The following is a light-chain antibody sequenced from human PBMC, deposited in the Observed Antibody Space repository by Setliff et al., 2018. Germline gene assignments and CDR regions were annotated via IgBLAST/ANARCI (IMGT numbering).Light chain of an antibody. CDR2: GNS. CDR3: QSYDSSLSGSDV. CDR1: SSNIGAGYD. Sequence: QSVLTQPPSVSGAPGQRVTISCTGSSSNIGAGYDVHWYQQLPGTAPKLLIYGNSNRPSGVPDRFSGSKSGTSASLAITGLQAEDVADYYCQSYDSSLSGSDVFGTGTKGTV. J-gene: IGLJ1*01. V-gene: IGLV1-40*01.